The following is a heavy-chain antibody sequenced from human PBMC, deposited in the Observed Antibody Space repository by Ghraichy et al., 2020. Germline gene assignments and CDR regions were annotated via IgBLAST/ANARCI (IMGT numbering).Heavy chain of an antibody. Sequence: SVKVSCKASGGTFSSYAISWVRQAPGQGLEWMGGIIPIFGTANYAQKFQGRVTITADESTSTAYMELSSLRSEDTAVYYCARALRRLRFLEWLFTNDAFDIWGQGTMVTVSS. CDR3: ARALRRLRFLEWLFTNDAFDI. D-gene: IGHD3-3*01. CDR2: IIPIFGTA. CDR1: GGTFSSYA. V-gene: IGHV1-69*13. J-gene: IGHJ3*02.